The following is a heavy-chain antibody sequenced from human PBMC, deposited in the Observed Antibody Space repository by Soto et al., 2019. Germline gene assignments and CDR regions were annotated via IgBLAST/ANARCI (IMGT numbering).Heavy chain of an antibody. J-gene: IGHJ6*02. CDR3: ARVGYYDSSGMSYYYYYGMDV. D-gene: IGHD3-22*01. Sequence: PGGTVRLSCAASGFILSSYAMSWVRQAPGKGLEWVSAISGSGGSTYYADSVKGRFTISRDNSKNTLYLQMNSLRAEDTAVYYCARVGYYDSSGMSYYYYYGMDVWGQGTTVTVSS. CDR2: ISGSGGST. CDR1: GFILSSYA. V-gene: IGHV3-23*01.